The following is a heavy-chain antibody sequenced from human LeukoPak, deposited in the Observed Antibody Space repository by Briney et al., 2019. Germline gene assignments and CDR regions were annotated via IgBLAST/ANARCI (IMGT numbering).Heavy chain of an antibody. J-gene: IGHJ4*02. V-gene: IGHV3-20*04. D-gene: IGHD2-21*02. CDR2: TNWDGGRT. CDR1: GFTFSTFG. Sequence: GGTLRLSCAASGFTFSTFGLSWVRQAPGKGLEWVSGTNWDGGRTGYADSVKGRFTISRDNAKNSLYLQMNSLRVEDTAMYYCARDGLRRPPTPYCGGDCPLDYWGQGTLVSVSS. CDR3: ARDGLRRPPTPYCGGDCPLDY.